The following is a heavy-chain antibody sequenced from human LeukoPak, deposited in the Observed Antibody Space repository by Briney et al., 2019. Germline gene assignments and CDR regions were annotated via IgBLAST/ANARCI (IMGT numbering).Heavy chain of an antibody. CDR2: INQDGCEK. J-gene: IGHJ4*02. CDR3: ARGGTSGYSSTRHFWGGNYYFDY. Sequence: GGSLRLSCGASGFTFDDYWMSWVRQARGQGLEWVANINQDGCEKYYLVSAKGRFTISRDNARNSLYLQVNSLRAEDTAVYYWARGGTSGYSSTRHFWGGNYYFDYWGQGSLVAVSS. CDR1: GFTFDDYW. V-gene: IGHV3-7*01. D-gene: IGHD2-2*01.